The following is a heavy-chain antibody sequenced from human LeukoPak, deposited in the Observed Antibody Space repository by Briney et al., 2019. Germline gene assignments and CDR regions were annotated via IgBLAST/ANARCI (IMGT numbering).Heavy chain of an antibody. V-gene: IGHV3-23*01. D-gene: IGHD3-3*01. Sequence: PGGSLRLSCAASGFTFSSYAMSWVRQAPGKGLEWVSAISGSGGSTYYADSVKGRFTISRDNSKNTLYLQMNSLRAEDTAVYYCAKSEDDFWSGYLLRAVDTATYFDYWGQGTLATVSS. J-gene: IGHJ4*02. CDR2: ISGSGGST. CDR3: AKSEDDFWSGYLLRAVDTATYFDY. CDR1: GFTFSSYA.